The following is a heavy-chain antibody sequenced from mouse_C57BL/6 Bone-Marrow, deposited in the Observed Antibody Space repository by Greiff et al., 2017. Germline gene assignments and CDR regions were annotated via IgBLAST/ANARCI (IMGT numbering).Heavy chain of an antibody. CDR2: ISSGSSTI. J-gene: IGHJ3*01. Sequence: EVHLVESGGGLVKPGGSLKLSCAASGFTFSDYGMHWVRQAPEKGLEWVAYISSGSSTIYYADTVKGRFTISRDTAKNTLFLQMTSLRSEDTAMYYCARWGGTEAWFAYWGQGTLVTVSA. CDR1: GFTFSDYG. D-gene: IGHD3-3*01. CDR3: ARWGGTEAWFAY. V-gene: IGHV5-17*01.